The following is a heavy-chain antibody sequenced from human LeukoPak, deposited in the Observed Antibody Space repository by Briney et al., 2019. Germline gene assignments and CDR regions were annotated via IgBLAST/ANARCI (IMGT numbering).Heavy chain of an antibody. Sequence: GGSLRLSCAASGFTFSSYAMSWVRQAPGKGLEWVSAISGSGGSTYYADSVKGRLTISRDNSKNTLYLQMNSLRAEDTAVYYCAKPLHYYGSGSYDYWGQGPLVTVSS. J-gene: IGHJ4*02. CDR3: AKPLHYYGSGSYDY. D-gene: IGHD3-10*01. CDR2: ISGSGGST. V-gene: IGHV3-23*01. CDR1: GFTFSSYA.